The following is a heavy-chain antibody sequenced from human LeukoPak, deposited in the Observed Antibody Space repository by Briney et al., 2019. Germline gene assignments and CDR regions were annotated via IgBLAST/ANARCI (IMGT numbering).Heavy chain of an antibody. CDR3: ARQDDLDHGHPNWFDP. J-gene: IGHJ5*02. V-gene: IGHV4-39*01. Sequence: PSETLSLTCTVSGGSISSSGFCWGWIRQSPGKGLEWIGTIDYSGRTFYNPSLKSRVTISVDTAKNQFSLKLTSVTAADTAVYSCARQDDLDHGHPNWFDPWGQGTLVTVSS. D-gene: IGHD4-17*01. CDR1: GGSISSSGFC. CDR2: IDYSGRT.